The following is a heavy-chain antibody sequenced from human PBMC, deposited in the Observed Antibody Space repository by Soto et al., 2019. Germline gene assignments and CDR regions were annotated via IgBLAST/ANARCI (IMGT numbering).Heavy chain of an antibody. CDR2: INGSGGNT. V-gene: IGHV3-23*01. J-gene: IGHJ4*02. Sequence: PGGSLRLSCAASGFTFPNFAMTWVRQAPGKGLEWVSIINGSGGNTYYADSVKGRFTISRDNSKNTLYLQMNSLRAEDTAVYYCAKRVGGYSYGSDFDYWGRGTLVTVSS. CDR1: GFTFPNFA. D-gene: IGHD5-18*01. CDR3: AKRVGGYSYGSDFDY.